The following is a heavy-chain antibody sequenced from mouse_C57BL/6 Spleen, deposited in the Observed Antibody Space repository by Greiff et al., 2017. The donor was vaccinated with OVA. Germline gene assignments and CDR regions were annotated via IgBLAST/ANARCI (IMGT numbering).Heavy chain of an antibody. D-gene: IGHD2-4*01. V-gene: IGHV1-42*01. CDR2: INPSTGGT. Sequence: EVQLQQSGPELVKPGASVKISCKASGYSFTGYYMNWVKQSPEKSLEWIGEINPSTGGTTYNQKFKAKATLTVDKSSSTAYMQRKSLTSEDSAVYYCARGDYDGYFDVWGTGTTVTVSS. J-gene: IGHJ1*03. CDR3: ARGDYDGYFDV. CDR1: GYSFTGYY.